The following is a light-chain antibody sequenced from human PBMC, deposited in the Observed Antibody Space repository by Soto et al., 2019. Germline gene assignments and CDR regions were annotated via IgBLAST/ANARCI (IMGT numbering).Light chain of an antibody. CDR2: DVS. CDR1: QSISRW. J-gene: IGKJ1*01. V-gene: IGKV1-5*01. Sequence: DIQMTQSPSTLSASVGARVTITCRAIQSISRWLAWYQQKPGKATKVLIYDVSSLESGVPSRFSGSGSGTEFTLNIRSLQPDAFATYYCHQYNSSPCPFGQGTQVEI. CDR3: HQYNSSPCP.